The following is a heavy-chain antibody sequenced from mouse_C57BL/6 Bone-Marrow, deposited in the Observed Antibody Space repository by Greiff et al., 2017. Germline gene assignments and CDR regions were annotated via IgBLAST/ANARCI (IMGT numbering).Heavy chain of an antibody. Sequence: QVQLKESGAELVKPGASVKISCKASGYAFSSYWMNWVKQRPGKGLEWIGQIYPGDGDTNYNGKFKGKATLTADKSSSTAYMQLSSLTSEDSAVYCCARWGRERWFDYWGQGTLVTVSA. V-gene: IGHV1-80*01. J-gene: IGHJ3*01. CDR3: ARWGRERWFDY. CDR1: GYAFSSYW. CDR2: IYPGDGDT.